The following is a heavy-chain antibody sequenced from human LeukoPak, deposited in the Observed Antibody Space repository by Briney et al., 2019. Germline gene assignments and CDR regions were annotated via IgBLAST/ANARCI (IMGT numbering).Heavy chain of an antibody. CDR2: IIPILGIA. J-gene: IGHJ4*02. Sequence: SVKVSCKASGGTFSSYAIGWVRQAPGQGLEWMGRIIPILGIANSAQKFQGRVTITADKSASTAYMELSSLRSEDTAVYYCARDPSNTSGSYVYFDYWGQGALVTVSS. V-gene: IGHV1-69*04. CDR1: GGTFSSYA. CDR3: ARDPSNTSGSYVYFDY. D-gene: IGHD6-19*01.